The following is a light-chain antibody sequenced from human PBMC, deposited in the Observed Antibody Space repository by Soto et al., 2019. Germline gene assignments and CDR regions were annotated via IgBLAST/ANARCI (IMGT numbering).Light chain of an antibody. CDR2: DVS. CDR1: SSDVGGYNS. J-gene: IGLJ2*01. CDR3: SSYTSTSNVV. V-gene: IGLV2-14*03. Sequence: QSALTQPASVSGSPGQSITMSCTGTSSDVGGYNSVSWYQQHPGKAPKLMIYDVSNRPSGVSNRFSGSKSVNTASLTISGLRAEDDADYYCSSYTSTSNVVFGGGAQLTVL.